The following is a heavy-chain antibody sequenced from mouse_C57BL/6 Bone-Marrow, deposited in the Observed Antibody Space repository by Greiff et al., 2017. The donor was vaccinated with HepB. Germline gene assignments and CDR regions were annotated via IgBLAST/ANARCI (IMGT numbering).Heavy chain of an antibody. CDR2: IYPRDGST. D-gene: IGHD1-1*01. V-gene: IGHV1S12*01. J-gene: IGHJ2*01. Sequence: QVQLQQPGAELVKPGASVKLSCKASGYTFTSYWMHWVKQRPEQGLEWIGYIYPRDGSTKYNEKFKGKATLTADKSSSTAYMQLNSLASEDSAVYFWAKMGLYYYGSSYGYWGQGTTLTVSS. CDR1: GYTFTSYW. CDR3: AKMGLYYYGSSYGY.